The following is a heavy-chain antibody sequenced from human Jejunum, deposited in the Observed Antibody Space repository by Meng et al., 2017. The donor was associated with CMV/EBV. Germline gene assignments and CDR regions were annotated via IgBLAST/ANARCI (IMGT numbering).Heavy chain of an antibody. CDR3: ARPPSGSYEGGVFDS. J-gene: IGHJ4*02. CDR1: GSISSSSYY. V-gene: IGHV4-39*01. D-gene: IGHD1-26*01. CDR2: IYYGGST. Sequence: GSISSSSYYWGWIRQPPGKGLEWIGTIYYGGSTYYNPSLKSRVTISGDTSKEQFSLKLSSVTAADTAVYYCARPPSGSYEGGVFDSWGQGTLVTVSS.